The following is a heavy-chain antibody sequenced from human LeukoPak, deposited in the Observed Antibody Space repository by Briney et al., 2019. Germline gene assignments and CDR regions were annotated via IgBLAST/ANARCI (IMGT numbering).Heavy chain of an antibody. CDR2: LYTSGST. D-gene: IGHD3-10*01. J-gene: IGHJ4*02. CDR1: GGSISSGSYY. Sequence: SQTLSLTCTVSGGSISSGSYYWSWIRQPAGKGLEWIGRLYTSGSTNYNPSLRSRVTISVDTSKNQISLKLSSVTAADTAVYYCARGRLLWFGELLYPYEFDYWGQGTLVTVSS. V-gene: IGHV4-61*02. CDR3: ARGRLLWFGELLYPYEFDY.